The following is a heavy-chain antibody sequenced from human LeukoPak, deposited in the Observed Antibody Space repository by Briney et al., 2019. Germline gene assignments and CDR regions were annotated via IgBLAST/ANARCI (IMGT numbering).Heavy chain of an antibody. CDR3: ARQSPAFDY. J-gene: IGHJ4*02. V-gene: IGHV3-48*01. CDR1: GFTFSIHG. Sequence: TGGSLRLSCAASGFTFSIHGMHWVRQAPGKGLEWTSYISSGSRTITYADSVKGRFTISRDDAKNSLYLQMDSLRAEDTAVYYCARQSPAFDYWGQGTPVTVSS. CDR2: ISSGSRTI.